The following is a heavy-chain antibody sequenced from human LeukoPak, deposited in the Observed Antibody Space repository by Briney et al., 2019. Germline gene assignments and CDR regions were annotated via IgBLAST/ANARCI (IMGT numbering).Heavy chain of an antibody. CDR3: ASSPNDILTGYPAGY. V-gene: IGHV3-21*01. D-gene: IGHD3-9*01. CDR1: GFTFSSYS. Sequence: GGSLRLSCAASGFTFSSYSMNWVRQAPGKGLEWVSSISSSRSYIYYADSVKGRFTISRDNAKNSLYLQMNSLRAEDTAVYYCASSPNDILTGYPAGYWGRGTLVTVSS. J-gene: IGHJ4*02. CDR2: ISSSRSYI.